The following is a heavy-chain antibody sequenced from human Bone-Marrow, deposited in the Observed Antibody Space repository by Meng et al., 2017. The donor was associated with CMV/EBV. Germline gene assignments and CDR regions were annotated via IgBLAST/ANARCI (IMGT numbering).Heavy chain of an antibody. J-gene: IGHJ4*02. CDR2: ISYDGSNK. V-gene: IGHV3-30*04. Sequence: GGSLRLSCAASGFTFSSYAMHWVRQAPGKGLEWVAVISYDGSNKYYADSVKGRFTISRDNSKNTLYLQMNSLRAEDTAVYYCAKDQEGDYFDHWGQGTLVTVSS. CDR3: AKDQEGDYFDH. CDR1: GFTFSSYA.